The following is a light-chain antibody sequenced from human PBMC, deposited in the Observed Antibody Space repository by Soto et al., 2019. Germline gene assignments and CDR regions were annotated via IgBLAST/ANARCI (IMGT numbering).Light chain of an antibody. CDR1: QSVSTTF. CDR2: AAS. Sequence: IVLTQSPGTLSLSPGETATLSCRASQSVSTTFLAWYQQKPGQAPRLLIHAASTRATGIPDRFSGSGSGTDFTLTISRLDPEDSAVYYCQQYGSSFITFGQGTPLE. CDR3: QQYGSSFIT. V-gene: IGKV3-20*01. J-gene: IGKJ5*01.